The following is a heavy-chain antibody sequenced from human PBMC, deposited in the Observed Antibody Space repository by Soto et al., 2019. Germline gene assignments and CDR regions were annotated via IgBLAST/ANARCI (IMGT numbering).Heavy chain of an antibody. CDR2: IYPGDSGDSDI. Sequence: SGESLKISCKGSGYSFTTYWIGWVRQMPGRGLEWMGIIYPGDSGDSDIRYSPSFQGQVTISDDKSISTAYLQWSSLKASDTAMYYCAKRRGGNPDDWFDPWGQGTLVTVSS. V-gene: IGHV5-51*01. CDR3: AKRRGGNPDDWFDP. CDR1: GYSFTTYW. J-gene: IGHJ5*02. D-gene: IGHD2-15*01.